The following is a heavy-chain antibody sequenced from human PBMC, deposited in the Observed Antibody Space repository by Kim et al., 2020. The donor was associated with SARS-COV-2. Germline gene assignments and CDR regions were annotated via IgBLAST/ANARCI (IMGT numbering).Heavy chain of an antibody. V-gene: IGHV3-23*01. CDR3: ARPITMIVVVIMLHAFDI. Sequence: GGSLRLSCAASGFTFSSYAMSWVRQAPGKGLEWVSAISGSGGSTYYADSVKGRFTISRDNSKNTLYLQMNSLRAEDTAVYYCARPITMIVVVIMLHAFDIWGQGTMVTVSS. CDR2: ISGSGGST. D-gene: IGHD3-22*01. J-gene: IGHJ3*02. CDR1: GFTFSSYA.